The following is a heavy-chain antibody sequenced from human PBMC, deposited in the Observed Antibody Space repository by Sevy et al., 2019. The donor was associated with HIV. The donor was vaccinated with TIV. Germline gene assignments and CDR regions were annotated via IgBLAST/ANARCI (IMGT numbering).Heavy chain of an antibody. Sequence: GGSLRLSCAASGFSFSSYEMNWVRQAPGKGLEWVSSITSSGSNIYYSDSVKGRFTISRDNSKNTLYVQMNSLRVEDTAVYYCAREAIGGTHYNVHGMDVWGQGTTVTVSS. CDR2: ITSSGSNI. J-gene: IGHJ6*02. CDR3: AREAIGGTHYNVHGMDV. V-gene: IGHV3-48*03. D-gene: IGHD3-10*02. CDR1: GFSFSSYE.